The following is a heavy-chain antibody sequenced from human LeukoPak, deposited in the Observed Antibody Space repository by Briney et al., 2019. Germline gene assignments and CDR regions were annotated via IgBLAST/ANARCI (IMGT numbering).Heavy chain of an antibody. J-gene: IGHJ5*02. Sequence: SVKVSCKASGGTFSSYAISWVRQAPGQGLEWMGGIIPIFGTANYAQKFRGRVTITADKSTSTAYMELSSLRSEDTAVYYCARDKDIVENWFDPWGQGTLVTVSS. V-gene: IGHV1-69*06. CDR3: ARDKDIVENWFDP. CDR2: IIPIFGTA. CDR1: GGTFSSYA. D-gene: IGHD2-15*01.